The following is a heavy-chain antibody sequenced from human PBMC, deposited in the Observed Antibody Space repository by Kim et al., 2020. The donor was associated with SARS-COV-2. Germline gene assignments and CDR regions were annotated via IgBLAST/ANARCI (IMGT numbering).Heavy chain of an antibody. D-gene: IGHD6-13*01. CDR3: ASPWEQLGPYYYYGMDV. V-gene: IGHV3-11*04. J-gene: IGHJ6*02. Sequence: VKGRFTISGDNAKNSLYLQMNSLRAGDTAVYYCASPWEQLGPYYYYGMDVWGQGTTVTVSS.